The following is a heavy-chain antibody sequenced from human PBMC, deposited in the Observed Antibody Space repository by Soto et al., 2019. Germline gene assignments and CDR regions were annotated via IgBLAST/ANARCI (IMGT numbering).Heavy chain of an antibody. V-gene: IGHV1-18*01. CDR1: GSTFTSYG. J-gene: IGHJ4*02. CDR3: ARDEDYSSGWYLELPVY. D-gene: IGHD6-19*01. Sequence: QVQLVQSGAEVKKPGASVKVSCKASGSTFTSYGISWVRQAPGQGLEWMGWISAYNGNTNYAQKLQGRVTMTTDTTTSRAYMELRSLRSDDTAVYYYARDEDYSSGWYLELPVYWGQGTLVTVSS. CDR2: ISAYNGNT.